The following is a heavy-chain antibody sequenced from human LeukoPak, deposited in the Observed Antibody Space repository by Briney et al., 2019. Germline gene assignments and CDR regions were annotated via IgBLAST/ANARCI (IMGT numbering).Heavy chain of an antibody. CDR1: GGSISSSSYY. V-gene: IGHV4-39*07. J-gene: IGHJ4*02. D-gene: IGHD6-13*01. CDR3: ARDLSGAAAGIDY. CDR2: IYYSGST. Sequence: SETPSLSCTVSGGSISSSSYYWGWVRQPPGKGLEWIGSIYYSGSTYYNPSLKSRVTISVDTSKNQFSLKLSSVTAADTAVYYCARDLSGAAAGIDYWGQGTLVTVSS.